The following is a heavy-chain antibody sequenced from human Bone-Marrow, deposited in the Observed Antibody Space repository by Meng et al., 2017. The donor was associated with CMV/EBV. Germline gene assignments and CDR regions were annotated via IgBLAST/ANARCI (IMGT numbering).Heavy chain of an antibody. V-gene: IGHV1-2*02. CDR3: ARVKSVAEGVYGMDV. D-gene: IGHD6-13*01. CDR2: INPNSGGT. Sequence: ASVKVSCKASGYTFTGYYMHWVRQAPGQGLEWMGWINPNSGGTNYAQKFQGRVTMTRDTSISTAYMELSRLRSDDTAVYYCARVKSVAEGVYGMDVWGQGTTVTFSS. J-gene: IGHJ6*02. CDR1: GYTFTGYY.